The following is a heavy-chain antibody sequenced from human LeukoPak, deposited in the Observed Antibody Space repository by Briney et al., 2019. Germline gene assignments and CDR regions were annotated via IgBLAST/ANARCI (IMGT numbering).Heavy chain of an antibody. D-gene: IGHD3-3*01. J-gene: IGHJ4*02. CDR2: ISSSSSYI. CDR3: AGGPGFLIDC. V-gene: IGHV3-21*01. CDR1: GFTFSSYA. Sequence: PGGSLRLSCVASGFTFSSYAMSWVRQAPGKGLEWVSSISSSSSYIYYADSVKGRFTISRDNAKNSLYLQMNSLRAEDTAVYYCAGGPGFLIDCWGQGTLVTVSS.